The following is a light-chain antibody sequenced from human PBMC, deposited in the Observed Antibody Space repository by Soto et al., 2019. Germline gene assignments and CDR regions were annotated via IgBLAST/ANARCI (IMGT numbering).Light chain of an antibody. CDR2: GAS. J-gene: IGKJ5*01. CDR3: QQYGSSPVT. Sequence: EIVLTQSPGTLSLSPGERATLSCRASQSVSSSYLAWYQQKPGQAPRLLIYGASSRATGVPDRFSGSGSGTDFTLTISRLEPEDCAVYYCQQYGSSPVTFGQGTRLEIK. CDR1: QSVSSSY. V-gene: IGKV3-20*01.